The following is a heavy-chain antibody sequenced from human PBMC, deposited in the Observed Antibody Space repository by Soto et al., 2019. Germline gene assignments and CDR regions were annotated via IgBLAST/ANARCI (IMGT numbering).Heavy chain of an antibody. CDR2: IYYSGST. Sequence: QVQLQESGPGLVKPSQTLSLTCTVSGGSISSGDYYWSWIRQPPGKGLEWIGYIYYSGSTYYNPSLKSRVTISVDTSKNQFSLKLSSVTAADTPVYYCARWSAEANCGGDCYSGAFDIWGQGTMVTVSS. CDR3: ARWSAEANCGGDCYSGAFDI. J-gene: IGHJ3*02. CDR1: GGSISSGDYY. V-gene: IGHV4-30-4*01. D-gene: IGHD2-21*02.